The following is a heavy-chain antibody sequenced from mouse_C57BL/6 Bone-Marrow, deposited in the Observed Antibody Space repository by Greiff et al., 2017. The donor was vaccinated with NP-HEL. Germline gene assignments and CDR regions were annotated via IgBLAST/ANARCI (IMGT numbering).Heavy chain of an antibody. CDR3: TRVDYGSSRFAY. J-gene: IGHJ3*01. V-gene: IGHV5-9-1*02. CDR1: GFTFSSYA. CDR2: ISSGGDYI. Sequence: EVKLVESGEGLVKPGGSLKLSCAASGFTFSSYAMSWVRQTPEKRLEWVAYISSGGDYIYYADTVKGRFTISRDNARNTLYLQMSSLKSEDTAMYYCTRVDYGSSRFAYWGQGTLVTVSA. D-gene: IGHD1-1*01.